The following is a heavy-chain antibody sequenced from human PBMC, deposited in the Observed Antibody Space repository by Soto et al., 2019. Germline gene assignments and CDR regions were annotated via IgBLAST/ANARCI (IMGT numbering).Heavy chain of an antibody. CDR1: GFTFSSYA. D-gene: IGHD6-19*01. V-gene: IGHV3-30*04. J-gene: IGHJ3*02. Sequence: GGSLRLSCAASGFTFSSYAMHWVRQAPGRGLEWVAVISYDGSNKYYADSVKGRFTISRDNSKNTLYLQMNSLRAEDTAVYYCARVASAIYSSGWFGGAFDIWGQGTMVTVSS. CDR3: ARVASAIYSSGWFGGAFDI. CDR2: ISYDGSNK.